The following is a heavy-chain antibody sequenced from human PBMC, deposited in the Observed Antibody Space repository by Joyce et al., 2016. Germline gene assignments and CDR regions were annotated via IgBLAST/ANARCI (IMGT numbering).Heavy chain of an antibody. V-gene: IGHV3-23*01. CDR3: AKRGEVIATSAFDY. CDR1: GFTFSSYA. D-gene: IGHD1-26*01. CDR2: IGGSGFST. J-gene: IGHJ4*02. Sequence: EVQLLESGGGLVQPGGSLRLSCAASGFTFSSYAMSWVRQGPGEGLEWVSAIGGSGFSTYYAESVKGRFTISRDNSKNTLYLQMSSLRAEDTAVYYCAKRGEVIATSAFDYWGQGTLVTVSS.